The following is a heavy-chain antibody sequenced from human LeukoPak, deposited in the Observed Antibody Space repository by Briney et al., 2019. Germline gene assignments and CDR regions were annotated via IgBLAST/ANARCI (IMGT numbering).Heavy chain of an antibody. CDR2: IYWDDDK. J-gene: IGHJ4*02. CDR1: GFSLSTSGVG. D-gene: IGHD6-13*01. Sequence: SGPTLVKPTQTLTLTCTFSGFSLSTSGVGVGWIRQPPGKALEWLALIYWDDDKRYSPSLQSRLTITKDTSKNQVVLTMTNMDPVDTATYYCAHLSIAVAGTLYWGQGTLVTVSS. V-gene: IGHV2-5*02. CDR3: AHLSIAVAGTLY.